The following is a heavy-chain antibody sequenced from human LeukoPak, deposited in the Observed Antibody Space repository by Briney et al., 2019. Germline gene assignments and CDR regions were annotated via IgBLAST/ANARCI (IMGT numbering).Heavy chain of an antibody. Sequence: GGSLRLSCAASGFTFSSYAMSWVRQAPGKGLESVSPISGSGGSTYYADSVKGRFTISRDNSKNTLYLQMNSLRAEDTAVYYCAKDRKLTAMISLSYWGQGTLVTVSS. V-gene: IGHV3-23*01. D-gene: IGHD2-2*01. J-gene: IGHJ4*02. CDR3: AKDRKLTAMISLSY. CDR2: ISGSGGST. CDR1: GFTFSSYA.